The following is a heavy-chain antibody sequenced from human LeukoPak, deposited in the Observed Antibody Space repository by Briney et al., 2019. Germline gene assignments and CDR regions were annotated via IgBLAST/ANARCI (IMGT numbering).Heavy chain of an antibody. Sequence: SETLSLTCVVSNSFITNHYYWGWIRRPPGKGLEWIGSIYYSGSTYYNPSLKSRVTISVDTSKNQFSLRLTSVTAADTAVYFCARQTGSGLFILPGGQGTLVTVSS. V-gene: IGHV4-38-2*01. CDR3: ARQTGSGLFILP. CDR2: IYYSGST. D-gene: IGHD3/OR15-3a*01. CDR1: NSFITNHYY. J-gene: IGHJ4*02.